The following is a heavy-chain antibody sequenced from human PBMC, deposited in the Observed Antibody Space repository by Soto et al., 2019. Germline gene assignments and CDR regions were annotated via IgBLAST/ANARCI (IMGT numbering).Heavy chain of an antibody. J-gene: IGHJ6*02. CDR2: INHGGRT. D-gene: IGHD2-8*01. V-gene: IGHV4-34*02. Sequence: QVQLQQWGAGLLKPSETLSLTCAVSGEPFTDHFCTWIRQAPGKGLEWIGEINHGGRTYFNPSLKSRVTLSVDTSKNQFSLVLVSLTAADTGVYYCARGRVTNYYYYGADVWGPGTTVTVSS. CDR1: GEPFTDHF. CDR3: ARGRVTNYYYYGADV.